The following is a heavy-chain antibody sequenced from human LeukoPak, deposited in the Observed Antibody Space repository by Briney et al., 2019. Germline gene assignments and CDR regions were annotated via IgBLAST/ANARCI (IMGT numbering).Heavy chain of an antibody. D-gene: IGHD3-10*01. CDR1: EHPLITYP. CDR3: ARDMYGSGRSFDP. Sequence: GPSGRAPAKPLEHPLITYPWLWVGRPPGQGLDWMGWINAGNGNTKYSQKFQGRATITRDTSASTAYMELSSLRSEDTAVYYCARDMYGSGRSFDPWGQGTLVTVSS. CDR2: INAGNGNT. V-gene: IGHV1-3*01. J-gene: IGHJ5*02.